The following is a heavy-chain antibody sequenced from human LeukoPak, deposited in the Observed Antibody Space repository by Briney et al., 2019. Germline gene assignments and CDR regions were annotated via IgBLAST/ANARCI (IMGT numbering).Heavy chain of an antibody. Sequence: GGSLRLSCAASGFTFSSYSMNWVRQAPGKGLEWVSSISSSSSYIYYADSVKGRFTISRDNAKNSLYLQMNSLRAEDTAVYYCASEESSSIQHWGQGTLVTVSS. CDR2: ISSSSSYI. V-gene: IGHV3-21*04. CDR3: ASEESSSIQH. J-gene: IGHJ1*01. CDR1: GFTFSSYS. D-gene: IGHD6-6*01.